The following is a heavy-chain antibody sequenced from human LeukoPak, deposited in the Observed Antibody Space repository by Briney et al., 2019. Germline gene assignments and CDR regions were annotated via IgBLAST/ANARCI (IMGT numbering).Heavy chain of an antibody. Sequence: GGSLRLSCTASGFTFSSYWMSWVRQAPGKGLEWVANIKQDGSEKYYVDSVKGRFTVSRDNAENSLYLQMSSLRAEDTAVYYCARLTQLARGRYWGQGTLVTVSS. CDR1: GFTFSSYW. CDR2: IKQDGSEK. D-gene: IGHD6-6*01. V-gene: IGHV3-7*03. CDR3: ARLTQLARGRY. J-gene: IGHJ4*02.